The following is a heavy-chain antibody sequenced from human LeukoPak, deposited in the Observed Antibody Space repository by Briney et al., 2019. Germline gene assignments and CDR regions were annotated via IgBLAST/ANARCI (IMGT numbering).Heavy chain of an antibody. D-gene: IGHD3-10*01. J-gene: IGHJ5*02. CDR1: GYTFTSYA. Sequence: ASVKVSCKASGYTFTSYAMHWVRQAPGQRLEWMGWTNAGNGNTKYSQKFQGRVTITRDTSASTAYMELSSLRSEDTAVYYCARDPVRGVSASNRNWFDPWGQGTLVTVSS. V-gene: IGHV1-3*01. CDR2: TNAGNGNT. CDR3: ARDPVRGVSASNRNWFDP.